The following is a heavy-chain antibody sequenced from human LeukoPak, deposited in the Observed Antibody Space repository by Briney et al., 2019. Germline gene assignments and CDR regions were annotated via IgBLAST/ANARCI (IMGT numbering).Heavy chain of an antibody. CDR3: ARARDPYGDYGGGAFDI. V-gene: IGHV3-23*01. D-gene: IGHD4-17*01. J-gene: IGHJ3*02. CDR2: ISGSGGST. Sequence: XSXRLSCAASGFTFSSYAMSWVRQAPGKGLEWVSAISGSGGSTYYADSVKGRFTISRDNSKNTLYLQMNSLRAEDTAVYYCARARDPYGDYGGGAFDIWGQGSLVTVSS. CDR1: GFTFSSYA.